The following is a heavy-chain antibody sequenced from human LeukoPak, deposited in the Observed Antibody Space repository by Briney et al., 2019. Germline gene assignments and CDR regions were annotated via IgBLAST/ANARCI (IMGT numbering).Heavy chain of an antibody. D-gene: IGHD3-10*01. CDR2: INSDGSTT. V-gene: IGHV3-74*01. J-gene: IGHJ4*02. Sequence: GGSLRLSCAASGFTFSSYWMHWVRQAPGKGLVWVSRINSDGSTTNYADSVKGRFTISRDNAKNTLYLQMNSLRAEDTAVYYCARGGFRAYYCDSWGQGTLVTVSS. CDR3: ARGGFRAYYCDS. CDR1: GFTFSSYW.